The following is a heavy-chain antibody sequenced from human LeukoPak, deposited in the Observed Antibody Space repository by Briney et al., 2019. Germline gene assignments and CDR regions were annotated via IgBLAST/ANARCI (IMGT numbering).Heavy chain of an antibody. CDR1: GLTVSDSY. Sequence: GGSLRLSCAASGLTVSDSYMNWVRQAPGKGLEWVSVIYSAGSPYYTDSVKGRFTISRDKPKNTLYLQMNSLRAEDTAVYYCARGRSGSPGLFDSWGQGTLVTVSS. CDR2: IYSAGSP. CDR3: ARGRSGSPGLFDS. J-gene: IGHJ4*02. V-gene: IGHV3-53*01. D-gene: IGHD1-1*01.